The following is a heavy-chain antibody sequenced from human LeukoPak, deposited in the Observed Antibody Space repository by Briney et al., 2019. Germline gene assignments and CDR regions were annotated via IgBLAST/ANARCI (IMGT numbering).Heavy chain of an antibody. CDR1: GFTFSDYY. D-gene: IGHD1-1*01. CDR2: ISSSGSTI. CDR3: ARDPTLRTTGTTLNWFDP. J-gene: IGHJ5*02. Sequence: GGSLRLSCAASGFTFSDYYMSWIRQAPGKGLEWVSYISSSGSTIYYADSVKGRFTISRDNAKNSLYLQMNSLRAEDTAVYYCARDPTLRTTGTTLNWFDPWGQGTLVTVS. V-gene: IGHV3-11*04.